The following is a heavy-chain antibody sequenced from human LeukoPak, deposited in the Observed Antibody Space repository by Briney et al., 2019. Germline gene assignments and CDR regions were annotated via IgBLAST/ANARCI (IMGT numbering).Heavy chain of an antibody. CDR1: GFTFTSYA. Sequence: PGGSLRLSCAASGFTFTSYAMNWVRQAPGAGLEWVASISGAGTFIYYADSVKGRFTISRDTSKNMLFLQMKSLRVEDTAVYYCARDEGYGSGSFDIWGQGRVVTVSS. J-gene: IGHJ3*02. CDR2: ISGAGTFI. CDR3: ARDEGYGSGSFDI. D-gene: IGHD3-10*01. V-gene: IGHV3-21*04.